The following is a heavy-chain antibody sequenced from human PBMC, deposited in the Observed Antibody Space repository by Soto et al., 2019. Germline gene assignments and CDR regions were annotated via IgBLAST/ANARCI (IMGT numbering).Heavy chain of an antibody. Sequence: GESLKISCKGSGYSFTSYWIGWVRQMPGKGLEWMWIIYPGDSDTRYSPSFQGQVTISADKSISTAYLQWSSLKASDTAMYYCARHVRGCSSTSCYRGYYYYGMDVWGQGTTVTVSS. V-gene: IGHV5-51*01. CDR1: GYSFTSYW. CDR3: ARHVRGCSSTSCYRGYYYYGMDV. CDR2: IYPGDSDT. J-gene: IGHJ6*02. D-gene: IGHD2-2*02.